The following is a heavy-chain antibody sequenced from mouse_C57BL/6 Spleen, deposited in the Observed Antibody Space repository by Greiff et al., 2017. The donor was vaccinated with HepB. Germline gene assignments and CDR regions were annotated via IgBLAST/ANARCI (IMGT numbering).Heavy chain of an antibody. Sequence: VQLQQSGAELVRPGASVKLSCTASGFNIKDDYMHWVKQRPEQGLEWIGWIDPENGDTEYASKFQGKATITADTSSNTAYLQLSSLTSEDTAVYYCTTPPYYYGSSYDYWYFDVWGTGTTVTVSS. CDR3: TTPPYYYGSSYDYWYFDV. CDR1: GFNIKDDY. CDR2: IDPENGDT. J-gene: IGHJ1*03. V-gene: IGHV14-4*01. D-gene: IGHD1-1*01.